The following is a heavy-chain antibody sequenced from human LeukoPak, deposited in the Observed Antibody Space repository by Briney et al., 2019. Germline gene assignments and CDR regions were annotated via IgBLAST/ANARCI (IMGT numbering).Heavy chain of an antibody. CDR2: ISYSGST. CDR3: ARSVRGFDP. J-gene: IGHJ5*02. Sequence: NSSETLSLTCTVSGGSISSSIYYWGWIRQPPGEGLEWIGTISYSGSTYYNPSLKSRVTISVDTSKNQFSLKLSSVTAVDTAVYYCARSVRGFDPWGQGTLVTVSS. V-gene: IGHV4-39*07. D-gene: IGHD1-14*01. CDR1: GGSISSSIYY.